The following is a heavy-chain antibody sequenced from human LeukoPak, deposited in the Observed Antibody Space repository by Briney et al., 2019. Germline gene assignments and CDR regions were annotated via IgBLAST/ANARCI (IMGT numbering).Heavy chain of an antibody. Sequence: SVKVSCKASGGTFSSYAISWVRQPPGQGLEWMGGIIPIFGTANYAQKFQGRVTITTDESTSTAYMELSSLRSEDTAVYYCTRDRYCSSTSCYRDNWFDPWGQGTLVTVSS. CDR1: GGTFSSYA. D-gene: IGHD2-2*02. CDR3: TRDRYCSSTSCYRDNWFDP. CDR2: IIPIFGTA. V-gene: IGHV1-69*05. J-gene: IGHJ5*02.